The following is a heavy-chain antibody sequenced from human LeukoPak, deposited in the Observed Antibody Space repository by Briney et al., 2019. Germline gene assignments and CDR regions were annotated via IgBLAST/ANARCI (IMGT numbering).Heavy chain of an antibody. CDR2: INPNSGGT. CDR1: GYTFTGYY. CDR3: AIIVATIGPFDY. V-gene: IGHV1-2*02. J-gene: IGHJ4*02. Sequence: AASVKVSCKAFGYTFTGYYMHWVRQAPGQGLEWMGWINPNSGGTNYAQKFQGRVTMTRDTSISTAYMELSRLRSDDTAVYYCAIIVATIGPFDYWGQGTLVTVSS. D-gene: IGHD5-12*01.